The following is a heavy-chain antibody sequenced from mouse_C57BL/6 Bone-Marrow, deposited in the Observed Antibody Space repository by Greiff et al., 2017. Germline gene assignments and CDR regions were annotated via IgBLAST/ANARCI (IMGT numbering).Heavy chain of an antibody. CDR3: ERRGGGSFFDY. D-gene: IGHD1-1*02. Sequence: VQLQQSGAELMKPGASVKLSCKATGYTFTGYWIEWVKQRPGHGLEWVGEILPGSGSTNYHETVKGTATFTADTSSNTIYMQLSSLSTEDSALYYCERRGGGSFFDYWGQGTTLTVSS. J-gene: IGHJ2*01. V-gene: IGHV1-9*01. CDR1: GYTFTGYW. CDR2: ILPGSGST.